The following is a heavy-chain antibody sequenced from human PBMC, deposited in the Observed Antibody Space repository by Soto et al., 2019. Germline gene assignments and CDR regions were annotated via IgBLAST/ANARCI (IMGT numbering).Heavy chain of an antibody. CDR1: GGSIRSHY. D-gene: IGHD2-2*02. CDR2: VYYSGST. J-gene: IGHJ1*01. V-gene: IGHV4-59*11. CDR3: ARDYTGMAYEH. Sequence: TSETLSLTCTVYGGSIRSHYWNWIRQSPGKGLEWIGYVYYSGSTHYNPSLKSRVTISVDMSKNQFSLKLSSVTAADTAVYYCARDYTGMAYEHWGQGTLLTVSS.